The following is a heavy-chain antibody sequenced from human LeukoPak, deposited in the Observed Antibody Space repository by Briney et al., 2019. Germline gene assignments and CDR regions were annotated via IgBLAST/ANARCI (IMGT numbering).Heavy chain of an antibody. V-gene: IGHV3-21*01. J-gene: IGHJ4*02. CDR1: GFTFSSYG. CDR2: ISSSNNYL. Sequence: GGSLRLSCAASGFTFSSYGMNWVRQAPGKGLEWVSSISSSNNYLYYADSVKGRFTISRDNAKNSLYLQMNSLRAEDTAVYYCARGAAGMVYWGQGTLVTVSS. D-gene: IGHD6-13*01. CDR3: ARGAAGMVY.